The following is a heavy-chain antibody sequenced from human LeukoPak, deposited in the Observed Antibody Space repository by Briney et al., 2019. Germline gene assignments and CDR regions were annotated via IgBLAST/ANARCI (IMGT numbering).Heavy chain of an antibody. CDR1: GYTFTGYY. V-gene: IGHV1-2*02. CDR3: ARDYRSGSYFVGYMDV. Sequence: ASVKVSCTASGYTFTGYYMHWVRQAPGQGLEWMGWINPNSGGTNYAQKFQGRVTMTRDTSISTAYMELSRLRSDDTAVYYCARDYRSGSYFVGYMDVWGKGTTVTVSS. D-gene: IGHD1-26*01. J-gene: IGHJ6*03. CDR2: INPNSGGT.